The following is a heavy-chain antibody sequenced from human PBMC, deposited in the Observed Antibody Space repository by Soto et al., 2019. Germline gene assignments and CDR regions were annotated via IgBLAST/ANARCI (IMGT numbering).Heavy chain of an antibody. Sequence: EVQLLESGGGLVQPGGSLRLSCAASGFTFSSYAMSWVRQAPGKGLEWVSAISGSGGSTYYADSVKGRFTISRDNSKNTLYLQMNSLRAEDTAVYYCAKVYDILTGYYLWGFDYWGQGTLVTVSS. V-gene: IGHV3-23*01. CDR3: AKVYDILTGYYLWGFDY. J-gene: IGHJ4*02. D-gene: IGHD3-9*01. CDR2: ISGSGGST. CDR1: GFTFSSYA.